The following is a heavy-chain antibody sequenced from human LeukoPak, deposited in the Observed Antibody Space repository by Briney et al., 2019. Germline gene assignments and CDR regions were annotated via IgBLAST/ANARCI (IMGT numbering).Heavy chain of an antibody. D-gene: IGHD3-9*01. CDR3: ARVGDILTGYYNWFDP. V-gene: IGHV4-34*01. CDR1: GGSFSGYY. Sequence: PSETLSLTCAVYGGSFSGYYWSWIRQPPGKGLEWIGEINHSGSTNYNPSLKSRVTISVDTSKNQFSLKLSSVTAADTAVYYCARVGDILTGYYNWFDPWGQGTLVTVSS. CDR2: INHSGST. J-gene: IGHJ5*02.